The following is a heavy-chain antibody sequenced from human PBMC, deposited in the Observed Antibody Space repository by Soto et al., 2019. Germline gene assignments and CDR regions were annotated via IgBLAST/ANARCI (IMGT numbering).Heavy chain of an antibody. D-gene: IGHD2-21*02. CDR3: ASIPRRGYSYGIDY. CDR2: IYFTGAT. V-gene: IGHV4-31*03. CDR1: GASISSGTSY. Sequence: QVQLQESGPGLVKPSQTLSLTCNVSGASISSGTSYWTGIRQHPGEGLEWIGHIYFTGATYSNPSLRSRLTMSVDTSKNQFSLKLTSVTAADTATYYCASIPRRGYSYGIDYWGQGTLVTVSS. J-gene: IGHJ4*02.